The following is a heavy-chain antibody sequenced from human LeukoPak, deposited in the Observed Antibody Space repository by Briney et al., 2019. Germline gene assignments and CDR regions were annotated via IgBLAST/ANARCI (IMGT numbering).Heavy chain of an antibody. V-gene: IGHV3-7*03. D-gene: IGHD3-22*01. J-gene: IGHJ4*02. CDR1: GFTFSTST. Sequence: GGSLRLSCEASGFTFSTSTMHWVRQAPGKGLEWVANINQHGGDIHYVDSVKGRFTISRDSYKNTLYLQMNSLRAEDTAVYYCAKDAYDSSRYSHFDYWGQGTLVTVSS. CDR2: INQHGGDI. CDR3: AKDAYDSSRYSHFDY.